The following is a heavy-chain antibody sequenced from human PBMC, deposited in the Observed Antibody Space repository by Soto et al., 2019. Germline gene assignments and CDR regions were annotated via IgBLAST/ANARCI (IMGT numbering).Heavy chain of an antibody. D-gene: IGHD3-3*01. CDR1: GYTLTDLS. CDR3: ATPRSGRFLEWLPEGSLGY. CDR2: FDPEDGET. V-gene: IGHV1-24*01. Sequence: ASVKVSCKVSGYTLTDLSMQWVRQAPGKGLEWMGGFDPEDGETIYAQKFQGRVTMTEDTATDTAYMELSSLRSEDTAVYYCATPRSGRFLEWLPEGSLGYWGRG. J-gene: IGHJ4*02.